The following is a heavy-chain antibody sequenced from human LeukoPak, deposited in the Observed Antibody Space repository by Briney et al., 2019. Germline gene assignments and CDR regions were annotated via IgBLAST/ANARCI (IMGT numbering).Heavy chain of an antibody. Sequence: GGSLRLSCAASGFTFDDYAMHWVRQAPGKGLEGVSGISWNSGSIGYADSVKGRFTISRDNAKNSLYLQMNSLRAEDTALYYCARAPDLYSGSYFDYFDYWGQGTLVTVSS. V-gene: IGHV3-9*01. CDR1: GFTFDDYA. D-gene: IGHD1-26*01. CDR2: ISWNSGSI. J-gene: IGHJ4*02. CDR3: ARAPDLYSGSYFDYFDY.